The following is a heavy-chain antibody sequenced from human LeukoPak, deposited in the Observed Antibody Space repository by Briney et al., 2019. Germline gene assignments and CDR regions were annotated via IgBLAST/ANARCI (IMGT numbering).Heavy chain of an antibody. J-gene: IGHJ4*02. CDR3: ARGASGYYDSSEDY. CDR1: GYSISSGDY. V-gene: IGHV4-38-2*01. D-gene: IGHD3-22*01. Sequence: PSETLSLTCAVSGYSISSGDYWGWIRQPPGKGREGFGSIYHSGSTYYNPSLKSRVTISVGTSKNQFSLKLSSVTAADTAVYYCARGASGYYDSSEDYWGQGTLVTVSS. CDR2: IYHSGST.